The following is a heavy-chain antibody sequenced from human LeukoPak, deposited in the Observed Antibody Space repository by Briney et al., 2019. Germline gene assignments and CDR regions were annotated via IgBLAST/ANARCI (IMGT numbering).Heavy chain of an antibody. V-gene: IGHV3-11*04. J-gene: IGHJ1*01. CDR1: GFTFSDYY. D-gene: IGHD3-22*01. CDR3: ARGYYYDSTSYWGYFQH. Sequence: PGGSLRLSCAASGFTFSDYYMSWIRQAPGKGLEWVSYISSSGSTIYYADSVKGRFTISRDNSKNTLYLQMNSLRAEDTAVYYCARGYYYDSTSYWGYFQHWGQGTLVTVSS. CDR2: ISSSGSTI.